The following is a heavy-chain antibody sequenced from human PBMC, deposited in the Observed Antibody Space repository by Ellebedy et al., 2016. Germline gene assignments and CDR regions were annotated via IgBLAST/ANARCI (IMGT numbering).Heavy chain of an antibody. D-gene: IGHD2-2*01. V-gene: IGHV1-69*13. Sequence: SVKVSXKASGGTFSSYAISWVRQAPGQGFEWMGGIIPIFGAANYAQKFQGRVTITADESTSTAYMELSSLRSEDTAVYYCALREVVPAASDYYYYGMDVWGEGTTVTVSS. J-gene: IGHJ6*04. CDR1: GGTFSSYA. CDR3: ALREVVPAASDYYYYGMDV. CDR2: IIPIFGAA.